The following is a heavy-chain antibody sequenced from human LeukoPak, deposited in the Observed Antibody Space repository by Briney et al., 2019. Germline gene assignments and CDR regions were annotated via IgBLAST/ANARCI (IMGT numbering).Heavy chain of an antibody. CDR3: GGLLAPTYHY. J-gene: IGHJ4*02. V-gene: IGHV3-48*03. D-gene: IGHD2-15*01. Sequence: GGSLRLSCAASGFTFSSYEMNWVRQAPGKGLEWVSYISSSGSTIYYADSVKGRFTISRDNAKNTSYLQMNSLRAEDTAVYYCGGLLAPTYHYWGQGTLVTVSS. CDR2: ISSSGSTI. CDR1: GFTFSSYE.